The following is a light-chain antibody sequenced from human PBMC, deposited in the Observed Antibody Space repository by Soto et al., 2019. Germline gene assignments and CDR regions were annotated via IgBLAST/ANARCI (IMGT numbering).Light chain of an antibody. V-gene: IGKV3-20*01. J-gene: IGKJ2*01. CDR1: LSVSHRY. CDR2: GAS. CDR3: QQYAGSPYT. Sequence: EIVLTQSAGTLSLSPGDTVTLSCRASLSVSHRYLAWYQQKPGQAPRLLIYGASSRATGIPDRFSGSGSGTHFTLTINGLEPADFAVYYCQQYAGSPYTFGQGTKLEIK.